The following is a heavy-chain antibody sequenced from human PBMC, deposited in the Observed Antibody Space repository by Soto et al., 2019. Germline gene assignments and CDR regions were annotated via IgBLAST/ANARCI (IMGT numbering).Heavy chain of an antibody. CDR3: ARLRVDGDDVP. CDR2: INGDGSST. Sequence: ELQLVQSGGGLVQPGGSLRLSCAASGFAFSNYWMHWVRQAPGKGLVWVSRINGDGSSTSYAYYVRGRFTISRDNAENALYMQTNSPRPEDTALYFWARLRVDGDDVPWGQGNLVNVSS. J-gene: IGHJ4*02. D-gene: IGHD4-17*01. V-gene: IGHV3-74*01. CDR1: GFAFSNYW.